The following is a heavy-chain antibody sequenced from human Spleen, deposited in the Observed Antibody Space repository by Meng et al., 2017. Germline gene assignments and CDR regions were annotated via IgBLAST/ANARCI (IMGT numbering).Heavy chain of an antibody. CDR2: IDPKNGDT. CDR3: ASATVRVGAIHY. D-gene: IGHD1-26*01. Sequence: ASVKVSCKPSGYNFPDYWLHWVRRAPGQGLEWMGRIDPKNGDTHYAQKFQGRVTMTGDTSISTAYMDLSGLRSDDTAVYYCASATVRVGAIHYWGQGTLVTVSS. CDR1: GYNFPDYW. V-gene: IGHV1-2*06. J-gene: IGHJ4*02.